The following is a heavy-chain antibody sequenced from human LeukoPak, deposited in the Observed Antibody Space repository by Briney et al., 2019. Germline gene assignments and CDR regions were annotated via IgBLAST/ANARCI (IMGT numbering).Heavy chain of an antibody. D-gene: IGHD3-3*01. Sequence: PGGSLRLSCAASGFTFSSYSMSWVRQAPGKGLEWVGFIRSKAYGGTTEYAASVKGRFTISRDDSKSIAYLQMNSLKTEDTAVYYCTRAHTIFGVITPSDWGQGTLVTVSS. CDR1: GFTFSSYS. J-gene: IGHJ4*02. CDR3: TRAHTIFGVITPSD. V-gene: IGHV3-49*04. CDR2: IRSKAYGGTT.